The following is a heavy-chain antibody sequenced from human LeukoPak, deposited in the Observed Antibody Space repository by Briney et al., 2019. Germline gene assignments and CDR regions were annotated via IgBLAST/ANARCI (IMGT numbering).Heavy chain of an antibody. D-gene: IGHD5-18*01. CDR2: ISSSSSYT. CDR1: GFTFSDYY. Sequence: PGGSLRLSCAASGFTFSDYYMSWIRQAPGKGLEWVSYISSSSSYTNYADSVKGRFTISRDNAKNSLYLQMNSLRAEDTAVYYCARGGGYSYGHLNFDYWGQGTLVTVPS. J-gene: IGHJ4*02. V-gene: IGHV3-11*06. CDR3: ARGGGYSYGHLNFDY.